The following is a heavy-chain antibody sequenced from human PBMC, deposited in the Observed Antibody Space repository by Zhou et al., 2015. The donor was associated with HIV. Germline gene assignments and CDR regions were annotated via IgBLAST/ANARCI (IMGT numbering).Heavy chain of an antibody. J-gene: IGHJ6*02. D-gene: IGHD3-16*01. CDR3: ARIWXTGGHYGMDV. V-gene: IGHV1-69*08. Sequence: QVQLVQSGAEVKKPGSSVKVSCKASGDTFSKYYIGWVRQAPGQGLEWMGRIIPTVGAANYAQKFQGRVTITADRSTSTAYVELTSVRFEDTAVYYCARIWXTGGHYGMDVWGQGTTVTVSS. CDR1: GDTFSKYY. CDR2: IIPTVGAA.